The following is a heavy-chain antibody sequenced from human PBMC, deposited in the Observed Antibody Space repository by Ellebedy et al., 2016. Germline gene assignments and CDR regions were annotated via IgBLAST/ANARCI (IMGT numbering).Heavy chain of an antibody. V-gene: IGHV1-8*01. CDR1: GYTFTSYD. Sequence: ASVKVSCXASGYTFTSYDINWVRQATGQGLEWMGWMNPNSGNTGYVQKFQGRVTMTRNTSISTAYMELSSLRSEDTAVYYCARSQYYDSSGYYGSHDAFDIWGQGTMVTVSS. CDR3: ARSQYYDSSGYYGSHDAFDI. J-gene: IGHJ3*02. D-gene: IGHD3-22*01. CDR2: MNPNSGNT.